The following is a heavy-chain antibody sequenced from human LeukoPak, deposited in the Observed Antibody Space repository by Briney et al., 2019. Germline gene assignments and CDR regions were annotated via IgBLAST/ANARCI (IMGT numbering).Heavy chain of an antibody. V-gene: IGHV4-31*03. D-gene: IGHD5-24*01. CDR2: IYYSGST. CDR3: ARDVGYRRAQWFDP. Sequence: SETLSLTCTVSGGSISSGGYYWSWIRQHPGKGLEWIGYIYYSGSTYYNPSLKSRVTISVDTSKNQFSLKLSSVTAADTAVYYCARDVGYRRAQWFDPWGQGTLVTASS. CDR1: GGSISSGGYY. J-gene: IGHJ5*02.